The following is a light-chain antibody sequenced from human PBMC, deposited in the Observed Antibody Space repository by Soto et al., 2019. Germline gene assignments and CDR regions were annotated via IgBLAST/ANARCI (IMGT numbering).Light chain of an antibody. CDR2: EVS. Sequence: QSALTQPASVSGSPGQSITISCTGTSSDVGSYDYVSWYLHHPGKAPKLIIYEVSNRPSGVSNRFSGSKSGNTASLTISGLQAEDEADYYCSSYTRNTTVIFGGGTKVTVL. J-gene: IGLJ2*01. CDR1: SSDVGSYDY. V-gene: IGLV2-14*01. CDR3: SSYTRNTTVI.